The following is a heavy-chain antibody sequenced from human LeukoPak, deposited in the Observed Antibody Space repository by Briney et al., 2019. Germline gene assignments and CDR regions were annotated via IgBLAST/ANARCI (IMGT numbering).Heavy chain of an antibody. Sequence: AASVKVSCKASGYTFTGYPIHWVRQAPGQGLEWMGWINPHSGDANYELTFQGRVTMTSDTSMSTAYMELNSLRSDDTAVYYCARDSDFVIIPDAITEWAFDLWGQGTMVTVSS. V-gene: IGHV1-2*02. J-gene: IGHJ3*01. CDR2: INPHSGDA. CDR1: GYTFTGYP. CDR3: ARDSDFVIIPDAITEWAFDL. D-gene: IGHD2-2*01.